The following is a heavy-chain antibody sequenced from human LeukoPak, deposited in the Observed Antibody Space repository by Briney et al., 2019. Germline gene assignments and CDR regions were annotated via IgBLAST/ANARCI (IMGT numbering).Heavy chain of an antibody. J-gene: IGHJ3*02. CDR1: GTSITHYF. CDR3: ARDVTGTTNAFDI. V-gene: IGHV4-4*07. CDR2: ISTHGTT. Sequence: SETLSLTCSVSGTSITHYFWSWIRQSAGQRLEWIGRISTHGTTTYNPSLNSRVTMSKDTSRSQVSLKLTSVTAADTAIYFCARDVTGTTNAFDIWGQGRMVTVSS. D-gene: IGHD1-20*01.